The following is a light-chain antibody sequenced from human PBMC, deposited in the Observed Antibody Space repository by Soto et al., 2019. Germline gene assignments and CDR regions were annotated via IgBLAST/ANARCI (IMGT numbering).Light chain of an antibody. CDR1: SSNIRSHT. CDR2: SNN. V-gene: IGLV1-44*01. J-gene: IGLJ1*01. Sequence: QSVLTQPPSGSGNPGQRVTISCSGSSSNIRSHTVNWYQQLPGTAPKLLIYSNNQRPSGVPDRFSGSKSGTSASLAISGLQSADEADYYGAAWDDSMNGYVFGTGTQGAVL. CDR3: AAWDDSMNGYV.